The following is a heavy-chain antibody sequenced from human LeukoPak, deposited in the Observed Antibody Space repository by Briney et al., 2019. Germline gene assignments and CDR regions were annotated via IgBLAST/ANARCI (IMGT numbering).Heavy chain of an antibody. CDR1: GFTFSSYT. V-gene: IGHV3-48*04. Sequence: GGSLRLSCAASGFTFSSYTMNWVRQAPGKGLEWLAYISGTLYTIYYADSVRGRFTISRDNAKNSLYLQMNTLRAEDTAVYYCARDRHKYNYDSGGYPPYWGQGTLVTVSS. CDR3: ARDRHKYNYDSGGYPPY. J-gene: IGHJ4*02. CDR2: ISGTLYTI. D-gene: IGHD3-22*01.